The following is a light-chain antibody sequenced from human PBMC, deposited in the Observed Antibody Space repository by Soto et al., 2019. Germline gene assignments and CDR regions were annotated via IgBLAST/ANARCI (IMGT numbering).Light chain of an antibody. Sequence: DIQMTQSPSSLSASVGDRVTITCRASQSISIYLNWYQQKPGKAPTLLIYAASSLQSGVPSRFSGSGSGTDFTLTISSLQPEDFATYYCQQSYSTLYTFGQGTKLEIK. J-gene: IGKJ2*01. CDR2: AAS. CDR3: QQSYSTLYT. CDR1: QSISIY. V-gene: IGKV1-39*01.